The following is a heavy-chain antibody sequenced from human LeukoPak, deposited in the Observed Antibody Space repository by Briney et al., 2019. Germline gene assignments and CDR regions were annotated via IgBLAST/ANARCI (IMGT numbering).Heavy chain of an antibody. CDR2: ISSSSSYI. CDR1: GFTFSSYS. V-gene: IGHV3-21*01. Sequence: GGSLRLSCAASGFTFSSYSMNWVRQAPGKGLEWVSSISSSSSYIYYADSVKGRFTISRDNAKNSLYLQMNSLRAEDTAVYYCARAYEGVYSSSWYHYGMDVWGQGTTVTVSS. J-gene: IGHJ6*02. D-gene: IGHD6-13*01. CDR3: ARAYEGVYSSSWYHYGMDV.